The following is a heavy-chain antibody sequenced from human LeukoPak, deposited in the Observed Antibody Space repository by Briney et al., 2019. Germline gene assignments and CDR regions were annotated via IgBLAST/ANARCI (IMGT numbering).Heavy chain of an antibody. Sequence: PSETLSLTCTVSGGSISSSGYYWGWLRQPPGKGLEWVGEMYLDGRTNFHPSVRGRVTIFIDKPKNQLSLQLTSVTAADTAVYYCAGLEGRYSTDWFYFFDYWGQGALVTVSS. J-gene: IGHJ4*02. CDR3: AGLEGRYSTDWFYFFDY. CDR1: GGSISSSGYY. CDR2: MYLDGRT. V-gene: IGHV4-61*05. D-gene: IGHD6-19*01.